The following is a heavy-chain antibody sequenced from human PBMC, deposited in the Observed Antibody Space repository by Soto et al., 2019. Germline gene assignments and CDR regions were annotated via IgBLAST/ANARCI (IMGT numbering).Heavy chain of an antibody. CDR3: ARANPPYSGYGLYYYGMDV. CDR1: GYTFTGYY. V-gene: IGHV1-2*04. CDR2: INPNSGGT. Sequence: QVQLVQSGAEVKKPGASVKVSCKASGYTFTGYYMHWVRQAPGQGLEWMGWINPNSGGTNYAQKFQGWVTMTRDTSISTAYMELSRLRSDDTAVYYCARANPPYSGYGLYYYGMDVWGQGTTVTVSS. D-gene: IGHD5-12*01. J-gene: IGHJ6*02.